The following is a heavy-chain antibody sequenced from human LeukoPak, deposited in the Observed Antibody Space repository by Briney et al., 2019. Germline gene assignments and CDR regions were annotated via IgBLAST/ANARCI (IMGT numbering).Heavy chain of an antibody. CDR3: ATEIYDVNVDY. V-gene: IGHV3-21*04. J-gene: IGHJ4*02. Sequence: GGSLRLSCAASGFTFSSYSMSWVRQAPGKGLEWVSSISSSSSYIYYADSVKGRFTISRDNSKNTLYLQMNSLRAEDTAVYYCATEIYDVNVDYWGQGTLVTVSS. D-gene: IGHD3-3*01. CDR1: GFTFSSYS. CDR2: ISSSSSYI.